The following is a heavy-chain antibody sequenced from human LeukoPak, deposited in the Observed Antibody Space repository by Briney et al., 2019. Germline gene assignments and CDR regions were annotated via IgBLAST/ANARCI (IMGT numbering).Heavy chain of an antibody. CDR3: VKDETGSSWYN. D-gene: IGHD6-13*01. J-gene: IGHJ4*02. Sequence: GSLRLSCAASGFTFSNHAMSWVRQAPGKGLEWVSTIRASGASTYYADSVKGRFTISRDNSKNTLYLQMNSLRAEDTAVYYCVKDETGSSWYNWGQGTLVTVSS. V-gene: IGHV3-23*01. CDR2: IRASGAST. CDR1: GFTFSNHA.